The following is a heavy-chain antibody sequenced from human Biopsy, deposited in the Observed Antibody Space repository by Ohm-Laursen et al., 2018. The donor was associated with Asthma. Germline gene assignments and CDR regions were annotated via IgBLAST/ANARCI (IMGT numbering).Heavy chain of an antibody. Sequence: GASVKVSCKVSGYTFIHFAIHWVRQAPGQRLEWMGWINAGDGNTKYSQKFQGRLTISRDTSASTAYMDLSSLRSEDTAVYYCARTYFDFLTGQVHDAFAMWGQGTMVTVSS. J-gene: IGHJ3*02. V-gene: IGHV1-3*01. CDR2: INAGDGNT. CDR1: GYTFIHFA. CDR3: ARTYFDFLTGQVHDAFAM. D-gene: IGHD3-9*01.